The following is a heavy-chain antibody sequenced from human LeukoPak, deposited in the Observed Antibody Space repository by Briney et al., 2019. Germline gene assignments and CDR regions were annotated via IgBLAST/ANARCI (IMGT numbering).Heavy chain of an antibody. CDR2: IHYSGST. J-gene: IGHJ6*02. Sequence: SETLSLTCTVSGGSISTYYWSWVRQPPGKGLEWIGYIHYSGSTNYNPSLKSRVSISLDTSKTQFSLKLSSVIAADTAVYFCARVAPLAVTGTVSSHSLDVWGQGNTVTVSS. D-gene: IGHD6-19*01. CDR3: ARVAPLAVTGTVSSHSLDV. CDR1: GGSISTYY. V-gene: IGHV4-59*01.